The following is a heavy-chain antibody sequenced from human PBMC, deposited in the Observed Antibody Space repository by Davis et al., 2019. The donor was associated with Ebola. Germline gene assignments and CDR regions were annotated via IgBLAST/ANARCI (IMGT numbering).Heavy chain of an antibody. CDR2: ISWNSGSI. D-gene: IGHD1-7*01. Sequence: SLKIPCAAPGFTFDDYAMHWVRQAPGKGLEWVSGISWNSGSIGYADSVKGRFTISRDNAKNSLYLQMNSLRAEDTALYYCAKDAGYNWNYAYYYGMDVWGQGTTVTVSS. CDR1: GFTFDDYA. V-gene: IGHV3-9*01. J-gene: IGHJ6*02. CDR3: AKDAGYNWNYAYYYGMDV.